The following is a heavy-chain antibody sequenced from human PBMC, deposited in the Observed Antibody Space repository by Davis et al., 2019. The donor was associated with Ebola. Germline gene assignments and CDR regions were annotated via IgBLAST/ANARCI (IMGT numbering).Heavy chain of an antibody. J-gene: IGHJ4*02. CDR1: GFTFSAYY. Sequence: PGGTLSLSCAASGFTFSAYYMSWIRQAQGKGLEWVSNISSSCSTIYYADSVKGRFTISSDNAKNSLYLQMNSLRSEDTAVYYCARGSRQWLDNDYWGQGTLFTVSS. CDR2: ISSSCSTI. D-gene: IGHD6-19*01. CDR3: ARGSRQWLDNDY. V-gene: IGHV3-11*01.